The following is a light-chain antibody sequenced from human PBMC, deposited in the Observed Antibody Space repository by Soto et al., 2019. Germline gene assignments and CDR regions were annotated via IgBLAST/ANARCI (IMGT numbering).Light chain of an antibody. CDR2: DVS. V-gene: IGLV2-11*01. J-gene: IGLJ3*02. CDR1: SSDVGGYNY. CDR3: CSYAGSYTPYWV. Sequence: QSALTQPRSVSGSPGQSVTISCTGTSSDVGGYNYVSWYQQHPGKAPKLMIYDVSKRPSGVPDRFSGSKSGNTASLTISGLQAEDEADYYCCSYAGSYTPYWVFGGGTKLPVL.